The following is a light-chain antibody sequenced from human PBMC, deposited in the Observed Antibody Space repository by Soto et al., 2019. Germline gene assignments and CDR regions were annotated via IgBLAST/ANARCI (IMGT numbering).Light chain of an antibody. V-gene: IGKV1-39*01. CDR1: QSITDY. J-gene: IGKJ1*01. CDR2: KAS. Sequence: DIQMTQSPSSLSASVVDRVTITCLTSQSITDYLNWYQQKPGKAPKLLIYKASSLESGVPSRFSGSGSGTDFTLTISRLEPEDFAVYYCQQYGSSPGTFGQGTKVDIK. CDR3: QQYGSSPGT.